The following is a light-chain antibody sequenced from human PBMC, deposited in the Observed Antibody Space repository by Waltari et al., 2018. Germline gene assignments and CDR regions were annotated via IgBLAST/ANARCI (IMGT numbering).Light chain of an antibody. CDR1: SSDVGGYKY. J-gene: IGLJ3*02. CDR3: SSYTTSSTWV. CDR2: GVN. V-gene: IGLV2-14*03. Sequence: QSALTQPASVSGSPGQSITISCTGTSSDVGGYKYVSWYQQHPGKAPKLMIFGVNNRPSGVSSRFSGSTSGNTASLTISGLQAEDDADYYCSSYTTSSTWVFGGGTKLTV.